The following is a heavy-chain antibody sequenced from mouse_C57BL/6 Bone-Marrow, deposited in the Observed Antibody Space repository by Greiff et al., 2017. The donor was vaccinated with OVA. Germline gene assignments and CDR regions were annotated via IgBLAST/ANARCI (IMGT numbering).Heavy chain of an antibody. CDR2: IYPSDSET. CDR3: ARDYDGYRWFAY. CDR1: GYTFTRYW. J-gene: IGHJ3*01. V-gene: IGHV1-61*01. D-gene: IGHD2-3*01. Sequence: QVQLKQPGAELVRPGSSVKLSCKASGYTFTRYWMDWVKQRPGQGLEWIGNIYPSDSETHYNQKFKDKATLTVDKSSSTAYMQLSSLTSEDSAVYYCARDYDGYRWFAYWGQGTLVTVSA.